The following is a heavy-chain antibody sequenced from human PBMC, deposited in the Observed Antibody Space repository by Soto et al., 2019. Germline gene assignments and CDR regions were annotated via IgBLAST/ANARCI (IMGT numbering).Heavy chain of an antibody. CDR2: IYYSGST. CDR1: GGSISSGGYY. CDR3: AREWPLWFGERGGRGADNYYMDV. V-gene: IGHV4-31*03. D-gene: IGHD3-10*01. J-gene: IGHJ6*03. Sequence: SETLSLTCTVSGGSISSGGYYWSWIRQHPGKGLEWIGYIYYSGSTYYNPSLKSRVTISVDTSKNQFSLKLSSVTGADTAVYYCAREWPLWFGERGGRGADNYYMDVWGKGTTVTVSS.